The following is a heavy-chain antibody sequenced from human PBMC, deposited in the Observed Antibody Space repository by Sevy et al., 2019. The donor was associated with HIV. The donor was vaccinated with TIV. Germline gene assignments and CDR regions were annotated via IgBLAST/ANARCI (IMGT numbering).Heavy chain of an antibody. CDR1: GFIFSSYG. Sequence: GGSLRLSCAASGFIFSSYGMHWVRQAPGKGLEWVAVTSSDGSNEYYADSVKGRFTISRDNSKKTLFLQMNSLRAEDTAVYYCAKDGVAVVAATRYYYGMDVWGQWTTVTVSS. J-gene: IGHJ6*02. D-gene: IGHD2-15*01. CDR2: TSSDGSNE. V-gene: IGHV3-30*18. CDR3: AKDGVAVVAATRYYYGMDV.